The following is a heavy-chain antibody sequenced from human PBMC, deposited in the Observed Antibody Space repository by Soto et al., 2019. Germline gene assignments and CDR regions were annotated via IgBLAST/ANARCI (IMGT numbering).Heavy chain of an antibody. D-gene: IGHD3-22*01. CDR1: GGSISSSSYY. Sequence: SETLSLTCTVSGGSISSSSYYWGWIRQPPGKGLEWIGSIYYSGSTYYNTSLKSRVTISVDTSKNQFSLKLSSVTAADTAVYYCARLDDSSGYPDWYFDYWGQGTLVT. CDR3: ARLDDSSGYPDWYFDY. J-gene: IGHJ4*02. V-gene: IGHV4-39*01. CDR2: IYYSGST.